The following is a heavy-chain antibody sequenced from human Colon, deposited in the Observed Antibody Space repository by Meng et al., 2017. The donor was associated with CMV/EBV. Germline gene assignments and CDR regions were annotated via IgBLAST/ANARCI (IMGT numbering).Heavy chain of an antibody. J-gene: IGHJ6*02. V-gene: IGHV3-11*01. CDR3: ARVGGNSDMDV. Sequence: GGSLRLSCAASGFTFGDYYVSWIGQAPGKGLEWVSYISDTGHTLYYADSVQGRFTVSRDNAKSSLYLEMQSLRVEDTAVYYCARVGGNSDMDVWGQGTTVTVSS. D-gene: IGHD4-23*01. CDR2: ISDTGHTL. CDR1: GFTFGDYY.